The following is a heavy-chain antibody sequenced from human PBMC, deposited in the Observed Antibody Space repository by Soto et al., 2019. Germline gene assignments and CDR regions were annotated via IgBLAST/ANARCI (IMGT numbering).Heavy chain of an antibody. J-gene: IGHJ6*02. CDR3: ARGYDCWSGDYYPYGMDV. CDR1: GFTFSSYA. Sequence: GGSLRLSCAASGFTFSSYAMHWVRQAPGKGLEWVAVISYDGSNKNYADSVKGRFTISRDNSKNTLYLQMNSLRAEDTAVYYCARGYDCWSGDYYPYGMDVWGQGTTVTVSS. V-gene: IGHV3-30-3*01. D-gene: IGHD3-3*01. CDR2: ISYDGSNK.